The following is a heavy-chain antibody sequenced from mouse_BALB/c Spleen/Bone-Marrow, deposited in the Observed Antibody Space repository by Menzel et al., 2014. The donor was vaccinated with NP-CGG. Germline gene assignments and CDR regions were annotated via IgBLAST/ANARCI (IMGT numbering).Heavy chain of an antibody. CDR2: INPSTGRT. CDR1: GYTFTSYW. J-gene: IGHJ3*01. V-gene: IGHV1S81*02. D-gene: IGHD6-5*01. CDR3: ARYAGEFVY. Sequence: QVQLQQPWAELVKPGASVKLSCKASGYTFTSYWMHWVRQRPGQGLEWIGEINPSTGRTNYNEKFKSEATVTVDKSSTTAYMQLSSLTSEDSAVYYCARYAGEFVYWGQGTLVTGSA.